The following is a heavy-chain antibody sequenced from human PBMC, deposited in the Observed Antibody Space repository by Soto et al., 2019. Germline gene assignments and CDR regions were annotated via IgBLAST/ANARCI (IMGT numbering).Heavy chain of an antibody. CDR2: IYYSGSA. J-gene: IGHJ3*02. D-gene: IGHD3-10*01. V-gene: IGHV4-61*05. Sequence: PSETLSLTCTVSGGSISSSSYYWSWIRQPPGKGLEWIGSIYYSGSANYNPSLKSRVTISVDTSKNQFSLKLSSVTAADTAVYYCARRQRITLVRGVTHHAFDIWGQGTMVTVSS. CDR3: ARRQRITLVRGVTHHAFDI. CDR1: GGSISSSSYY.